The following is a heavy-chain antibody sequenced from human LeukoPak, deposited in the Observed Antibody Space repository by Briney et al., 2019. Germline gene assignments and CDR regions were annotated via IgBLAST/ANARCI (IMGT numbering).Heavy chain of an antibody. D-gene: IGHD6-19*01. V-gene: IGHV3-30*18. J-gene: IGHJ4*02. CDR1: GFTFSSYG. CDR2: ISYDGSNK. CDR3: AKDPEGSSGWYVDY. Sequence: GGSLRLSCAASGFTFSSYGMHWVRQAPGKGLEWVAVISYDGSNKYYADSVKGRFTISRDNSKNTLYLQMNSLRAEDTAVYYCAKDPEGSSGWYVDYWGQGTLVTVSS.